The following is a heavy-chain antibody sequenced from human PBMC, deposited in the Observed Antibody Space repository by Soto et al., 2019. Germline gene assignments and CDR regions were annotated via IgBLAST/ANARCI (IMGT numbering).Heavy chain of an antibody. D-gene: IGHD6-13*01. CDR3: SRDFEFRAGNITHLDY. CDR1: GGTFSSHV. V-gene: IGHV1-69*01. Sequence: QVQLVQSGAEVRKPGSSVKVSCKASGGTFSSHVFNWVRQAPGQGLEWMGGIMPIIGTANYAQKIQGRVTITADEYTSTAYMELSSLRSEDTAVSYCSRDFEFRAGNITHLDYWGQGTLVTVSS. CDR2: IMPIIGTA. J-gene: IGHJ4*02.